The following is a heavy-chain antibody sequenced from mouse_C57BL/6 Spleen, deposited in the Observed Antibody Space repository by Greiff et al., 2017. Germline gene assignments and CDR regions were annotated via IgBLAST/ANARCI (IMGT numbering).Heavy chain of an antibody. J-gene: IGHJ2*01. CDR1: GYTFTSYW. D-gene: IGHD1-1*01. V-gene: IGHV1-59*01. Sequence: QVQLQQPGAELVRPGTSVKLSCKASGYTFTSYWMHWVKQRPGQGLEWIGVIDPSDSYTNYNQKFKGKATLTVETSSSTAYMQLSSLTSEDSAVYDCARGDYCSSSYTFDYWGQGTTLTVSS. CDR2: IDPSDSYT. CDR3: ARGDYCSSSYTFDY.